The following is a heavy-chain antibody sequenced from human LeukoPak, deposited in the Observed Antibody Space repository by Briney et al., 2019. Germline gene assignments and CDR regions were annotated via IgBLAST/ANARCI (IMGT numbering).Heavy chain of an antibody. D-gene: IGHD3-22*01. CDR2: ISSSGSTI. J-gene: IGHJ5*02. CDR3: ARDDYDSSGEGWFDP. CDR1: GFTFSDYY. V-gene: IGHV3-11*04. Sequence: PGGSLRLSCAASGFTFSDYYISWIRQAPGKGLEWVSYISSSGSTIYYADSVKGRFTISRDNAKNTLYLQMNSLRAEDTAVYYWARDDYDSSGEGWFDPWGQGSLVTVSS.